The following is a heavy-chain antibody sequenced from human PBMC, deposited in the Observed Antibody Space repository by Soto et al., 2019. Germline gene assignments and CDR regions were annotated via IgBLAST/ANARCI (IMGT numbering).Heavy chain of an antibody. CDR1: GGTFSSYA. Sequence: SVKVSCKASGGTFSSYAISWVRQAPGQGLEWMGGIIPIFGTANYAQKFQGRVTITADESTSTAYMELSSLRSEDTAVYYCARVGGYGSGSYRPWGYYYGMDVWGQGPTVTVSS. V-gene: IGHV1-69*13. CDR3: ARVGGYGSGSYRPWGYYYGMDV. CDR2: IIPIFGTA. J-gene: IGHJ6*02. D-gene: IGHD3-10*01.